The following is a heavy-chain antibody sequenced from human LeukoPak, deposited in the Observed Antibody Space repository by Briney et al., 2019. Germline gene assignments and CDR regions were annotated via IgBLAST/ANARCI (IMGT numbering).Heavy chain of an antibody. V-gene: IGHV3-23*01. Sequence: PGGSLRLSCTASGFDFCNYAMPWVRLAPGKGLEWVSGITGSGENAYFADSVKGRFTISRDNSKNTLHLEMHSLRAEDTAIYFCAKDHKFSSSSSWFDPWGQGTLVIVSS. CDR2: ITGSGENA. CDR3: AKDHKFSSSSSWFDP. CDR1: GFDFCNYA. J-gene: IGHJ5*02. D-gene: IGHD6-6*01.